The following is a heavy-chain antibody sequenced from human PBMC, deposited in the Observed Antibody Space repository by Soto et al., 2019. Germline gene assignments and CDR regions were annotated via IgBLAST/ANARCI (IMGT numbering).Heavy chain of an antibody. J-gene: IGHJ4*02. D-gene: IGHD2-15*01. V-gene: IGHV4-59*08. CDR2: IYYSGST. Sequence: QVQLQESGPGLVKPSETLSLTCTVSGGSISSYYWSWIRQPPGKGLEWIGYIYYSGSTNYNPSLKSRVTISVDTSKNQFSRKLSSVTAADTAVYYCARNFCSGGSCYPYYFDYWGQGTLVTVSS. CDR1: GGSISSYY. CDR3: ARNFCSGGSCYPYYFDY.